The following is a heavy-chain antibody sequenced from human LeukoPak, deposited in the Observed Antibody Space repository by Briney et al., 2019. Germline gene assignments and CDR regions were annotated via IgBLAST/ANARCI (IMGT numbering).Heavy chain of an antibody. D-gene: IGHD1-26*01. J-gene: IGHJ5*02. V-gene: IGHV4-39*01. CDR2: IYYSGST. Sequence: SETLSLTCAVSGGSISSNSYYWGWIRQPPGKGLKWIGSIYYSGSTYYNPSLKSRVTISVDTSKNQFSLKLSSVTAADTAVYYCASMSNPKVEWELGGIWFDPWGQGTLVTVSS. CDR3: ASMSNPKVEWELGGIWFDP. CDR1: GGSISSNSYY.